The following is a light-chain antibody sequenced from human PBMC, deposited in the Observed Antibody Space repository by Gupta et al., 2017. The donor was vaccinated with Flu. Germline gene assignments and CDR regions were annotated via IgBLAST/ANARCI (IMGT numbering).Light chain of an antibody. CDR1: SSDISAYNF. J-gene: IGLJ2*01. CDR3: SSYSSSSPLL. CDR2: DVS. V-gene: IGLV2-14*03. Sequence: QSALTQPASVSVSPGQSITISCTGTSSDISAYNFVSWYQQHPGKAPKLIIYDVSDRPSGVSNRFSASKSGNTASLTISGLQAEDEADYYCSSYSSSSPLLFGGGTKLTVL.